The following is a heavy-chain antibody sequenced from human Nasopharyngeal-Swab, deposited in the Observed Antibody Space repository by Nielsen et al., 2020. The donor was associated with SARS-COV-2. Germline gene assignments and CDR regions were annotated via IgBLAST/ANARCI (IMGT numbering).Heavy chain of an antibody. CDR3: VRGSSDWRGADW. CDR2: LEEGGYP. D-gene: IGHD6-19*01. V-gene: IGHV3-74*01. CDR1: GFNIRNYW. J-gene: IGHJ4*02. Sequence: GGSLRLSCAGSGFNIRNYWMHWVRQVPGEGLVCVSRLEEGGYPHYVDSVRGRFTISRDNAKNTLHLEMSSLRVEDTGLYYCVRGSSDWRGADWWGQGTLVTVSS.